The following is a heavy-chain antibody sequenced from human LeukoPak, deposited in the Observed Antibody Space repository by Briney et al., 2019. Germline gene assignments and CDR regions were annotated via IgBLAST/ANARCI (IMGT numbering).Heavy chain of an antibody. Sequence: SQTLSLTCAISGDSVSSNSAAWNWIRQSPSRGLEWLGRTYYRSKWYNDYAVSVKSRITINPNTSKNQFSLQLNSVTPEDTAVYYCARVGFYDSSGYLHYYFDYWGQGTLVTVSS. D-gene: IGHD3-22*01. V-gene: IGHV6-1*01. J-gene: IGHJ4*02. CDR2: TYYRSKWYN. CDR1: GDSVSSNSAA. CDR3: ARVGFYDSSGYLHYYFDY.